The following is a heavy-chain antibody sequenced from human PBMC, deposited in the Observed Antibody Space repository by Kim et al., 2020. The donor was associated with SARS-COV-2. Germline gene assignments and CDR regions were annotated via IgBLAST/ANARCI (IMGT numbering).Heavy chain of an antibody. V-gene: IGHV3-11*01. CDR1: GFTFSDYF. CDR3: ARVVSCGGDCYSLYFDY. Sequence: GGSLRLSCAASGFTFSDYFMTWIRQAPGKGLEWVSYISSGGSLTYYADSMTGRFTISRDNAKRSLYLQMNSLRAEDTAVYYCARVVSCGGDCYSLYFDYWGQGTPVTVSS. CDR2: ISSGGSLT. J-gene: IGHJ4*02. D-gene: IGHD2-21*02.